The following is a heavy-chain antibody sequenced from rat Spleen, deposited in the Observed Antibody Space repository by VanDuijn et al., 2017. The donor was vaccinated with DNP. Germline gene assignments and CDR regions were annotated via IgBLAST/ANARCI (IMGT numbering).Heavy chain of an antibody. D-gene: IGHD4-3*01. J-gene: IGHJ2*01. CDR1: GFTFSNYD. CDR2: ISYDGSTT. V-gene: IGHV5-22*01. Sequence: EVQLVESGGGLVQPGRSMKLSCVASGFTFSNYDMAWVRQAPKKGLDWVATISYDGSTTYYRDSVKGRFTISRDNAKNTLYLQMNSLRSEDMATYYCARWNSGHFDYWGQGVMVSVSS. CDR3: ARWNSGHFDY.